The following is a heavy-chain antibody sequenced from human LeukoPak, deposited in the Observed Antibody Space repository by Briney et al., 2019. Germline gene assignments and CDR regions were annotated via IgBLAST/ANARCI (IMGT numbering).Heavy chain of an antibody. J-gene: IGHJ4*02. Sequence: GGSLRLSCAASGFTFSNYWMHWVRQAPGKGLVWVSRINSDGTITYSADSVKGRFTISRDNAKNTLYLQMNSLRAEDTAVYYCARSSPGNYGDYQFDYWGQGTLVTVSS. V-gene: IGHV3-74*01. CDR1: GFTFSNYW. CDR2: INSDGTIT. D-gene: IGHD4-17*01. CDR3: ARSSPGNYGDYQFDY.